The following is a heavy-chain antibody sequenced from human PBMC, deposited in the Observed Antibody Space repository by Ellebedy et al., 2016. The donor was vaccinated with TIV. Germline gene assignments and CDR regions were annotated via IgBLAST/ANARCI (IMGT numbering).Heavy chain of an antibody. Sequence: SETLSLTCNVPGGSIYRYYWSWIRQPPGKGLEWIGYIYYRRSTNYNPSHKSRLTISVDTSKNQFSLKLSSVTAADTAVYYRASASGQQLVDWYFDLWGRGTLVTVSS. D-gene: IGHD6-13*01. J-gene: IGHJ2*01. CDR3: ASASGQQLVDWYFDL. CDR2: IYYRRST. V-gene: IGHV4-59*01. CDR1: GGSIYRYY.